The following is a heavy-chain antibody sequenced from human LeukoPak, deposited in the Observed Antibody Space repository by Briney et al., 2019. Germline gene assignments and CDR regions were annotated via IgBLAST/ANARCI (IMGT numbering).Heavy chain of an antibody. V-gene: IGHV3-21*01. CDR2: ISSSSRYI. Sequence: GGSLRLSCAASGFTFSSYSMNWVRQAPGEGLEWVSSISSSSRYIYYADSVKGRFTIARDNAKISLYLQMNSLRAEDTAVYYCNGGVIVKSPEGLFDYWVQGSLVTVSS. J-gene: IGHJ4*02. CDR1: GFTFSSYS. CDR3: NGGVIVKSPEGLFDY. D-gene: IGHD3-16*02.